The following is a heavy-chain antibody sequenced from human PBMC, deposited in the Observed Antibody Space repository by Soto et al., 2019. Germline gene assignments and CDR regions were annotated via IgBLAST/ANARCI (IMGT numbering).Heavy chain of an antibody. V-gene: IGHV3-23*01. D-gene: IGHD6-19*01. CDR3: AAVRDTSGWYWFDP. CDR1: GFTFSSLA. J-gene: IGHJ5*02. Sequence: GESLKISCAASGFTFSSLAMNRVRQAPGKGLKWVSSISDSGGSTSYADSVKGRFTISRDNSKNTLYLQMNSLTAEDTAVYFCAAVRDTSGWYWFDPWGQGTLVTVSS. CDR2: ISDSGGST.